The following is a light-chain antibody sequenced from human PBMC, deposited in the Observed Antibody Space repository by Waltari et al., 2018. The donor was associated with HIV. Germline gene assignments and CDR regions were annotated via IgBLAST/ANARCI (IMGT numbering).Light chain of an antibody. Sequence: QSALTQPRSVSGSPGQSVTISCTGTSSDVGGYNYVSWYQQHPGKAPTLMSYGVSKRRAGGRGRCSGSKSGNTASLSISGLQAEDEADYYCCSYAGSYTLVFGGGTKLTV. CDR2: GVS. CDR3: CSYAGSYTLV. J-gene: IGLJ2*01. CDR1: SSDVGGYNY. V-gene: IGLV2-11*01.